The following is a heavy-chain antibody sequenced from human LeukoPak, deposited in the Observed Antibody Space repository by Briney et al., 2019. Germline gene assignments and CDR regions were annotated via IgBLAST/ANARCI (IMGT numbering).Heavy chain of an antibody. CDR2: ISSSSSYI. CDR1: GFTFSSYS. Sequence: GGSLRLSCAASGFTFSSYSVNWVRQAPGKGLEWVSSISSSSSYIYYADSVKGRFTISRDNAKNSLYLQMNSLRAEDTAVYYCARDWKYYDFWSGYHNWLDPWGQGTLVTVSS. J-gene: IGHJ5*02. CDR3: ARDWKYYDFWSGYHNWLDP. D-gene: IGHD3-3*01. V-gene: IGHV3-21*01.